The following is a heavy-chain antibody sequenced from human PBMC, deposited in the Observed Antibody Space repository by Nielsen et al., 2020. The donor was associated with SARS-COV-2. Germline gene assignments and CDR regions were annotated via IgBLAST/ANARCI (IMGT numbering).Heavy chain of an antibody. CDR3: TTDLTDYCSGGSCLPFDY. J-gene: IGHJ4*02. V-gene: IGHV3-13*05. CDR2: IGTAGDP. D-gene: IGHD2-15*01. CDR1: GFTFSSYD. Sequence: GGSLRLSCAASGFTFSSYDMHWVRQATGKGLEWVSAIGTAGDPYYPGSVKGRFTISRENAKNSLYLQMNSLRAGDTAVYYCTTDLTDYCSGGSCLPFDYWGQGTLVTVSS.